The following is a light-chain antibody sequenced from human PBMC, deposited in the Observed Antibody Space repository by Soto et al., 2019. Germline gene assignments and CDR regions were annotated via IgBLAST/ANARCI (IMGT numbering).Light chain of an antibody. CDR1: SGSIASNY. J-gene: IGLJ2*01. Sequence: NFMLTQPHSVSESPGKTVTISCTRSSGSIASNYVQWYQQRPGSAPTTVIYGDNQRPSGVPDRFSGSIDSSSNSASLTISGLKTEDEADYYCQSYDSSNQGVVFGGGTKLTVL. CDR3: QSYDSSNQGVV. V-gene: IGLV6-57*04. CDR2: GDN.